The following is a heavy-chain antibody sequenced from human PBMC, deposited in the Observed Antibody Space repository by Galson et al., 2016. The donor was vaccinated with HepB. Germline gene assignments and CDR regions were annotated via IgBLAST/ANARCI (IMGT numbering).Heavy chain of an antibody. D-gene: IGHD3-22*01. CDR2: IFYSGAT. J-gene: IGHJ5*02. CDR3: ARGGASSRWLFP. CDR1: GGSITNYY. Sequence: SETLSLTCTVSGGSITNYYWSWIRQSPGKGLEWIGYIFYSGATKYNPSLESRITISVDTSKNQFSLKLSSVTAADTAVYYCARGGASSRWLFPWGQGILVSVSS. V-gene: IGHV4-59*01.